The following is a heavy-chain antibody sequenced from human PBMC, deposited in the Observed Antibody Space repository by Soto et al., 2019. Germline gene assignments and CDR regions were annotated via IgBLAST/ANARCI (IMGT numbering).Heavy chain of an antibody. D-gene: IGHD3-10*01. V-gene: IGHV3-33*01. CDR2: IWFDGSNK. CDR1: GFTFSSQG. J-gene: IGHJ4*02. Sequence: QVQLVESGGGVVQPGRSLRLSCAASGFTFSSQGMHWVRQAPGKGLEWVAVIWFDGSNKYYEESVKGRFTISRDNSMNTLYLQMNSLRAADTAVYYCVRDLGGTYSLDYWGKGTLVTVSS. CDR3: VRDLGGTYSLDY.